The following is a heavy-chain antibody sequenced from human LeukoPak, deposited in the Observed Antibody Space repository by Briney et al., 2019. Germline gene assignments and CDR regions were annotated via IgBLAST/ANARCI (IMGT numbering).Heavy chain of an antibody. CDR3: TSPGIAAAGTGERISTH. J-gene: IGHJ4*02. V-gene: IGHV3-73*01. CDR2: IRSKANSYAT. Sequence: GGSLRLSCAASGFTFSGSAMHWVRQASGKGLEWVGRIRSKANSYATAYAASVEGRFTISRDDSKNTAYLQMNSLKTEDTAVYYCTSPGIAAAGTGERISTHWGQGTLVTVSS. D-gene: IGHD6-13*01. CDR1: GFTFSGSA.